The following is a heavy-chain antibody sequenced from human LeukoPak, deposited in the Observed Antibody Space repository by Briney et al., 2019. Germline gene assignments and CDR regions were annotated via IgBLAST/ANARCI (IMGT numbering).Heavy chain of an antibody. V-gene: IGHV3-23*01. CDR1: GFTFSSYA. CDR3: ASSFTYYDILTGFGP. CDR2: ISGSGGST. D-gene: IGHD3-9*01. Sequence: GGSLRLSCAASGFTFSSYAMSWVRKAPGKGLEWVSAISGSGGSTNYADSVKGRFTISRDNSKNTLYLQMNSLRAEDTAVYYCASSFTYYDILTGFGPWGQGTLVTVSS. J-gene: IGHJ5*02.